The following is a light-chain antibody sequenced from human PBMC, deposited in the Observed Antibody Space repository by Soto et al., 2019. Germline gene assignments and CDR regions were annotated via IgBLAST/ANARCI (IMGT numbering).Light chain of an antibody. V-gene: IGKV1-5*01. J-gene: IGKJ1*01. CDR1: QSISSW. CDR2: DAS. CDR3: QQYSSYSWT. Sequence: DIQMTQSPSILSASVGDRVTITCRASQSISSWLAWYQQKPGKAPNFLIYDASSLESGVPSRFSGSGSGTEFTLNISSLQPDDFATYYCQQYSSYSWTFGQGTKVEIK.